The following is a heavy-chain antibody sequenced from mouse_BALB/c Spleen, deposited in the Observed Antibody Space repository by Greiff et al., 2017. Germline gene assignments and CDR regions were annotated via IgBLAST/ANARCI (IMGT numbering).Heavy chain of an antibody. V-gene: IGHV5-6-5*01. Sequence: EVQLVESGGGLVQPGGSLKLSCAASGFTFSSYAMSWVRQTPEKRLEWVASISSGGSTYYPDSVKGRFTISRDNARNILYLQMSSLRSEDTAMYYCARGFPLFAYWGQGTLVTVSA. J-gene: IGHJ3*01. CDR2: ISSGGST. CDR3: ARGFPLFAY. CDR1: GFTFSSYA.